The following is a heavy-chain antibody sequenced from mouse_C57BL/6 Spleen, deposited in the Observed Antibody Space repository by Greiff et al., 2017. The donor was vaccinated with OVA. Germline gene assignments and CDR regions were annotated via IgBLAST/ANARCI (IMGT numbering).Heavy chain of an antibody. V-gene: IGHV2-5*01. Sequence: VHLVESGPGLVQPSQSLSITCTVSGFSLTSYGVHWVRQSPGKGLEWLGVIWRGGSTDYNAAFMSRLSITKDNSKSQVFFKMNSLQADDTAIYYCAKLYDGSPWFAYWGQGTLVTVSA. J-gene: IGHJ3*01. CDR3: AKLYDGSPWFAY. CDR1: GFSLTSYG. D-gene: IGHD2-3*01. CDR2: IWRGGST.